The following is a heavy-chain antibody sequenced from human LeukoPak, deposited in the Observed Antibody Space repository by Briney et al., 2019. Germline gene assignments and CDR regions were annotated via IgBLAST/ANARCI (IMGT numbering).Heavy chain of an antibody. V-gene: IGHV1-69*01. Sequence: SVKVSCKASGGTFSNYAISWVRQAPGQGLEWMGGIIPIFGTANYAQKFQGRVTITADESTSTAYMELSSLRSEDTAVYYCARDGVHCSSTSCLFDYWGQGTLVTVSS. CDR2: IIPIFGTA. CDR1: GGTFSNYA. D-gene: IGHD2-2*01. CDR3: ARDGVHCSSTSCLFDY. J-gene: IGHJ4*02.